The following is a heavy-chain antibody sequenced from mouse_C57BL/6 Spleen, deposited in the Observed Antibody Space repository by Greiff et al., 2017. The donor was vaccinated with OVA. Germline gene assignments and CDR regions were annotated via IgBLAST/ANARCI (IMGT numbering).Heavy chain of an antibody. CDR3: ARQGDVRYFDV. CDR1: GFTFSDYY. CDR2: ISNGGGST. J-gene: IGHJ1*03. D-gene: IGHD3-3*01. Sequence: DVQLVESGGGLVQPGGSLKLSCAASGFTFSDYYMYWVRQTPEKRLEWVAYISNGGGSTYYPDTVKGRFTISRDNAKNTLYLQMSRLKSEDTAMYYCARQGDVRYFDVWGTGTTVTVSS. V-gene: IGHV5-12*01.